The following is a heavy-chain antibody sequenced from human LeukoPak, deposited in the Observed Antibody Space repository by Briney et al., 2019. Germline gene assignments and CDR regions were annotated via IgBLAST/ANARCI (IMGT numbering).Heavy chain of an antibody. CDR1: GFTFSSYA. J-gene: IGHJ4*02. Sequence: GGSLRLSCAASGFTFSSYAMTWVRQAPGKGLEWVSGISGSGGDTDYADSLKGRSTISRDNSKNTLHLQMNSLRAGDTAVYYCAKDRYNYGSSVDYWGQGTLVTVSS. CDR3: AKDRYNYGSSVDY. D-gene: IGHD5-18*01. V-gene: IGHV3-23*01. CDR2: ISGSGGDT.